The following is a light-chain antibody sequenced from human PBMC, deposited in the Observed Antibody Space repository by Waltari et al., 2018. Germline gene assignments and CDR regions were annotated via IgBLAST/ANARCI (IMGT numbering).Light chain of an antibody. CDR2: DAS. CDR3: QQYNNWPPWT. Sequence: EVVMTQSPAPLSVSPGKRATLSCRASQSISSNLAWYQQKPGQAPSLLIYDASTRATDIPARFSGSGSGTEFTLTISSLQSEDFAVYFCQQYNNWPPWTFGQGTKVEIK. J-gene: IGKJ1*01. CDR1: QSISSN. V-gene: IGKV3-15*01.